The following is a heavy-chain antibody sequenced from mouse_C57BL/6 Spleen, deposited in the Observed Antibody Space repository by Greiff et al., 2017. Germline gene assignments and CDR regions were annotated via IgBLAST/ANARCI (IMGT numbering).Heavy chain of an antibody. J-gene: IGHJ2*01. V-gene: IGHV1-42*01. D-gene: IGHD3-3*01. Sequence: EVQLQQSGPELVKPGASVKISCKASGYSFTGCYMNGVKQSPEKSLEGIEEINPSTGGTTYNQKFKAKATLTVDKSSSTAYMQLKSLTSEDSAVYYCARAGTDYWGQGTTLTVSS. CDR2: INPSTGGT. CDR1: GYSFTGCY. CDR3: ARAGTDY.